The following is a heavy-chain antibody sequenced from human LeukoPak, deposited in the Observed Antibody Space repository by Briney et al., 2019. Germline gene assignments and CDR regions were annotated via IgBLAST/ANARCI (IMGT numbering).Heavy chain of an antibody. D-gene: IGHD3-10*01. CDR3: AKASGGVRGVTFAS. V-gene: IGHV3-23*01. Sequence: PGGSLRLSCAASGFTFSSYAMSWVRQTPGKGLEWVSAISGRGGSTYYADSVKGRFTISRDNSNNTLSLQMTSLRAEATAVYYRAKASGGVRGVTFASSGQGTLVTAS. CDR1: GFTFSSYA. CDR2: ISGRGGST. J-gene: IGHJ4*02.